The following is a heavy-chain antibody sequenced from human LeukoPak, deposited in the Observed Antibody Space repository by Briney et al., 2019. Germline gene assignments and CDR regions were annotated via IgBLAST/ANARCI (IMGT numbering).Heavy chain of an antibody. CDR1: GFIFSNYW. CDR3: ARDLSGVAGYTYGRGIDY. D-gene: IGHD5-18*01. CDR2: IKRDGSEK. Sequence: GGSLRLSCAASGFIFSNYWMSWVRQDPGKGLEWVGNIKRDGSEKYYVDPVKGRFTISRDNAKTSLYLQMNSLRAEDTAVYYCARDLSGVAGYTYGRGIDYWGQGTLVTVSS. V-gene: IGHV3-7*01. J-gene: IGHJ4*02.